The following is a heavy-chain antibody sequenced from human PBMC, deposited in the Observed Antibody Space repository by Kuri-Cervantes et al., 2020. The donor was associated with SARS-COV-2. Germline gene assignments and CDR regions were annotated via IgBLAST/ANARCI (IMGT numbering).Heavy chain of an antibody. Sequence: GESLKISCAASGFTFSTYSMTWVRQAPGKGLEWVSSISSSSSQRYYVDSVKGRFTISRDNAKNSLYLQMNSLRAEDTAVYYCARGSTYYDFWSGYYTGEYFQHWGQGTLVTVSS. CDR1: GFTFSTYS. CDR2: ISSSSSQR. CDR3: ARGSTYYDFWSGYYTGEYFQH. J-gene: IGHJ1*01. V-gene: IGHV3-21*01. D-gene: IGHD3-3*01.